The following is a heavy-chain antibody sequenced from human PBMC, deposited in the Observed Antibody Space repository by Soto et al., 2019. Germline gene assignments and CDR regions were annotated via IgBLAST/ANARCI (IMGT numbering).Heavy chain of an antibody. CDR1: GGTFSSYA. J-gene: IGHJ6*02. V-gene: IGHV1-69*06. Sequence: SVKVSCKASGGTFSSYAISWVRQAPGQGLEWMGGIIPIFGTANYAQKFQGRVTITADKSTSTTYMELSSLRSEDTAVYYCARVGEQLVYYYGTEGWGQGTTVNVSS. CDR3: ARVGEQLVYYYGTEG. CDR2: IIPIFGTA. D-gene: IGHD6-6*01.